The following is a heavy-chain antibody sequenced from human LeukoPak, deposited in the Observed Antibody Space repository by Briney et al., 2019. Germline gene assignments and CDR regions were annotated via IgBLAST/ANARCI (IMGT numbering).Heavy chain of an antibody. V-gene: IGHV3-7*01. CDR1: GFSISNYW. J-gene: IGHJ4*02. Sequence: GGSLRLSCAGSGFSISNYWMSWVRQAPGKGLEWVANIKQAESERFYVDSVKDRFIISRENAENSVYLQMNSLRDEDTAVYYCARDKGGYNDKAPFDYWGQGTLVTVSS. CDR2: IKQAESER. D-gene: IGHD5-24*01. CDR3: ARDKGGYNDKAPFDY.